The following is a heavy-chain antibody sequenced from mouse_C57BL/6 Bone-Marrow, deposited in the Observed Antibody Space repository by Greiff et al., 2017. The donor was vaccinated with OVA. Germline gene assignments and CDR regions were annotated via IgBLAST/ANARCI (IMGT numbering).Heavy chain of an antibody. CDR1: GFNIKDDY. J-gene: IGHJ1*03. CDR2: VDPENGDT. V-gene: IGHV14-4*01. CDR3: TTSPYDYDWYFDV. Sequence: VQLKQSGAELVRPGASVKLSCTASGFNIKDDYMHWVKQRPEQGLEWIGWVDPENGDTEYASKFQGKATITADTSSNTAYLQLSSLTSEDTAVYYCTTSPYDYDWYFDVWGTGTTVTVSS. D-gene: IGHD2-4*01.